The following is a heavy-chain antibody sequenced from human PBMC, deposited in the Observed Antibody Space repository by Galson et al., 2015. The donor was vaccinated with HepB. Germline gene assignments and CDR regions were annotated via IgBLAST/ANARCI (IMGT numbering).Heavy chain of an antibody. CDR1: GFTFSSYG. V-gene: IGHV3-33*01. J-gene: IGHJ4*02. D-gene: IGHD2-15*01. Sequence: SLRLSCAASGFTFSSYGMHWVRQAPGKGLEWVAVIWYDGSNKYYADSVKGRFTISRDNSKNTLYLQMNSLRAEDTAVYYCARDCSGGSCYPLDYWGQGTLVTVSS. CDR2: IWYDGSNK. CDR3: ARDCSGGSCYPLDY.